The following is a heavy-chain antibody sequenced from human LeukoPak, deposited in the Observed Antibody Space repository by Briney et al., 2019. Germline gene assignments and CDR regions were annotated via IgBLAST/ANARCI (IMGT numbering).Heavy chain of an antibody. J-gene: IGHJ4*02. CDR2: ISGSGGST. CDR3: AKDRMAVDTAMVYDY. CDR1: GFTFSSYA. D-gene: IGHD5-18*01. V-gene: IGHV3-23*01. Sequence: PGGSLRLSCAASGFTFSSYAMSWVRQAPGKGLEWVSAISGSGGSTYYADSVKGRFTISRDNSKNTLYLQMNSLRAEDTAVYYCAKDRMAVDTAMVYDYWGQGTLVTVSS.